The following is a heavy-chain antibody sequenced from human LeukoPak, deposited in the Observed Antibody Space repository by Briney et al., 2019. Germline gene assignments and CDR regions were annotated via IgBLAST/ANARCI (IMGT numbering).Heavy chain of an antibody. V-gene: IGHV3-48*01. J-gene: IGHJ4*02. D-gene: IGHD2-2*01. Sequence: GGSLRLSCAASGFTFSTYSMNWVRQAPGKGLEWVSYISTGGNNIYYADSVRGRFTVSRDNAKNSLYLQMNSLRAEDTAVYFCARDCSSAICFDTPDFDYWGQGTLVTVSS. CDR2: ISTGGNNI. CDR3: ARDCSSAICFDTPDFDY. CDR1: GFTFSTYS.